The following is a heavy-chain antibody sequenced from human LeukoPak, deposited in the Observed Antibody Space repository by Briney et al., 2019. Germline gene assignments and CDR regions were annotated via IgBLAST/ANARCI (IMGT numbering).Heavy chain of an antibody. CDR1: GFSFSSYS. V-gene: IGHV3-21*04. J-gene: IGHJ4*02. CDR3: VKRSAYYDFWSGIDY. D-gene: IGHD3-3*01. Sequence: GGSLRLSCEVSGFSFSSYSMNWVRQAPGKGPEWVSSISSSSSKMLYADSVKGRFTISRDNSKNTLYLQMNSLRAEDTAVYYCVKRSAYYDFWSGIDYWGQGTLVTVSS. CDR2: ISSSSSKM.